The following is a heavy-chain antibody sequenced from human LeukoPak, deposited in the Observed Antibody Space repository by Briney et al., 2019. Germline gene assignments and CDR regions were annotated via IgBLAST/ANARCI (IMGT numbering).Heavy chain of an antibody. CDR1: GGSISSYY. CDR2: IYYSGST. J-gene: IGHJ4*02. D-gene: IGHD6-19*01. CDR3: ARSSTPQWLGSSYFDY. V-gene: IGHV4-59*01. Sequence: SETLSLTCTVSGGSISSYYWSWIRQPPGKGLEWIGYIYYSGSTNYNPSLKSRVTISVDTSKNQFSLKLSSVTAADTAVYYCARSSTPQWLGSSYFDYWGQGTLVTVSS.